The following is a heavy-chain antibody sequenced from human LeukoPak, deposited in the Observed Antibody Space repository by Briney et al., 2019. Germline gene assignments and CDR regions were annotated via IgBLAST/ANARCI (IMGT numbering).Heavy chain of an antibody. CDR2: VNPNSGGT. D-gene: IGHD5-12*01. J-gene: IGHJ4*02. V-gene: IGHV1-2*02. CDR1: GYTFTAYY. CDR3: ARDARGYSGYELDC. Sequence: ASVKVSCKASGYTFTAYYMHWVRQAPGQGLEWMGWVNPNSGGTNYAQKFQGRVTMTRDTSISTAYMELSRLRSDDMAVYYCARDARGYSGYELDCWGQGTLVTVSS.